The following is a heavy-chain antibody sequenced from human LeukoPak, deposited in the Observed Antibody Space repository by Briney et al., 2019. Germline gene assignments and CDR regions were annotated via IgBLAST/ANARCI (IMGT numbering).Heavy chain of an antibody. CDR1: GFFFSSHA. Sequence: PERSLRLSCAASGFFFSSHAFHWVRPAPGKGLEGVAVTSYDGTNNFYADAVKGRFTISRDNSKRTLYLQMNGLRVEDTAVYYCARDDGSGWSYFDFWGQGTLVTVSS. CDR3: ARDDGSGWSYFDF. V-gene: IGHV3-30-3*01. D-gene: IGHD6-19*01. J-gene: IGHJ4*02. CDR2: TSYDGTNN.